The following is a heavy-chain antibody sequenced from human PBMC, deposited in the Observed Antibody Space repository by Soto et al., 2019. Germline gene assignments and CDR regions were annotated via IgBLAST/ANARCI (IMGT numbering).Heavy chain of an antibody. CDR1: GFNFNNFA. Sequence: EVQLLESGGGVVQPGGSLRLSCVASGFNFNNFAMAWVRQAAGEGLEWVSGISCCGGSASYADSVKGRFSIARDDSKKTVSRIWNSLTVKDTAQQYCAKAYGQEWQRPLLNNWGKGTLVTAS. D-gene: IGHD3-3*01. CDR2: ISCCGGSA. V-gene: IGHV3-23*01. J-gene: IGHJ4*02. CDR3: AKAYGQEWQRPLLNN.